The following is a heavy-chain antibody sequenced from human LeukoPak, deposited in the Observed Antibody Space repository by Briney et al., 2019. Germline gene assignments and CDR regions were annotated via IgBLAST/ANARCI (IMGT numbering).Heavy chain of an antibody. CDR3: ANFGAWYDSSGYYPDY. CDR1: GFTFSSYG. CDR2: IRYDGSNK. J-gene: IGHJ4*02. Sequence: GGSLRLSCAASGFTFSSYGMHWVRQAPGKGLEWVAFIRYDGSNKYYADSVKGRFTISRDNSKNTLYLQMNSLRAEDTAVYYCANFGAWYDSSGYYPDYWGQGTPVTVSS. D-gene: IGHD3-22*01. V-gene: IGHV3-30*02.